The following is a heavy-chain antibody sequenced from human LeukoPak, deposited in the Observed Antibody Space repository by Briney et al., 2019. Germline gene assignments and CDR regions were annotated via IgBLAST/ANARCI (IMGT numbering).Heavy chain of an antibody. Sequence: TGGSLRLSCAASGFTFSSYAMSWVRQAPGKGLEWVSAISGSGGSTYYADSVKGRFTISRDNSKNTLYLQMNSLRAEDTAVYYCAKNTAMVPSPFDIWGQGTMVTVSS. CDR2: ISGSGGST. J-gene: IGHJ3*02. CDR3: AKNTAMVPSPFDI. CDR1: GFTFSSYA. D-gene: IGHD5-18*01. V-gene: IGHV3-23*01.